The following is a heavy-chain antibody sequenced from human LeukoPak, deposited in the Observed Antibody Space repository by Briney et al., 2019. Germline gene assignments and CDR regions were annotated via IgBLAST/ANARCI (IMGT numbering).Heavy chain of an antibody. J-gene: IGHJ4*02. Sequence: PGGSLRLSCAASGFTVSSNYMSWVRQPPGKGLEWIGEIYHSGSTNYNPSLKSRVTISVDKSKNQFSLKLSSVTAADTAVYYCARRGPNYYDSSGYFDYWGQGTLVTVSS. CDR1: GFTVSSNY. CDR2: IYHSGST. CDR3: ARRGPNYYDSSGYFDY. V-gene: IGHV4-4*02. D-gene: IGHD3-22*01.